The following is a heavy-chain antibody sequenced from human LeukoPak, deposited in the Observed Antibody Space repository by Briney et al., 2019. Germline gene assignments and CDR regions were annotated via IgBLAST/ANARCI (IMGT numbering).Heavy chain of an antibody. D-gene: IGHD3-10*01. J-gene: IGHJ4*02. V-gene: IGHV1-18*04. CDR2: ISAYNGNT. CDR1: GYTFTGYY. Sequence: ASVKVSCKASGYTFTGYYMHWVRQAPGQGLEWMGWISAYNGNTNYAQKLQGRVTMTTDTSTSTAYMELRSLRSDDTAVYYCAREANYYGSGSYYNPFDYWGQGTLVTVSS. CDR3: AREANYYGSGSYYNPFDY.